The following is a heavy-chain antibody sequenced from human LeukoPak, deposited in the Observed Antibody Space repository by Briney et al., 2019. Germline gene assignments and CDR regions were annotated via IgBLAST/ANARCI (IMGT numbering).Heavy chain of an antibody. Sequence: GASVKVSCKASGYTFTSYAISWVRQAPGQGLEWLGWISAYNGNTHYAQKLQGRLTLTTDTSANTAYMELRSLRSDDTAVYFCARVPGRAVAGHPYWYLDLWGRGTLVTVSS. CDR2: ISAYNGNT. V-gene: IGHV1-18*01. CDR1: GYTFTSYA. J-gene: IGHJ2*01. CDR3: ARVPGRAVAGHPYWYLDL. D-gene: IGHD6-19*01.